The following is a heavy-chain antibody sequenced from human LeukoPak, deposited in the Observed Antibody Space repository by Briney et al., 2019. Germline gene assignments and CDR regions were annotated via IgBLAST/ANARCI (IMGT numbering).Heavy chain of an antibody. J-gene: IGHJ4*02. D-gene: IGHD3-3*01. CDR2: INSDGSST. CDR3: ARETYYDFWSGYFPDEYYFDY. V-gene: IGHV3-74*01. CDR1: GFTFSSYW. Sequence: PGGSLRLSCAASGFTFSSYWMHWVRQAPGKGLVWVSRINSDGSSTSYADSVKGRFTISRDNAKNSLYLQMNSLRAEDTAVYYCARETYYDFWSGYFPDEYYFDYWGQGTLVTVSS.